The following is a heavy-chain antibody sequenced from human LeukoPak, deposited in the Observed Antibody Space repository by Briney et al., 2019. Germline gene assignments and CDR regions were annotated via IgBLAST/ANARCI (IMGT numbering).Heavy chain of an antibody. Sequence: GGSLRLSCSASGFTVSSYYMSWVRQAPGEGLEWVSVIYSGSSTYYADSVEGRFTISRDNSKNTLYLQMNSLRAEDTAVYYCARESPMVRGVVDGMDVWGKGTTVTVSS. CDR2: IYSGSST. D-gene: IGHD3-10*01. J-gene: IGHJ6*04. CDR1: GFTVSSYY. CDR3: ARESPMVRGVVDGMDV. V-gene: IGHV3-53*01.